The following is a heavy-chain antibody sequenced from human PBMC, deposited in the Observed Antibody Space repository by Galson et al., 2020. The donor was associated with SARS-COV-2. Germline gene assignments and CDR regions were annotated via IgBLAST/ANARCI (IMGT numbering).Heavy chain of an antibody. V-gene: IGHV1-2*04. CDR2: INPNSGGT. CDR1: GYTFTGYY. CDR3: ARGQGRTVAAGTKFPKYGMDV. D-gene: IGHD6-13*01. J-gene: IGHJ6*02. Sequence: ASVKVSCKASGYTFTGYYMHWVRQDPGQGLEWMGWINPNSGGTNYAQKFQGWVTMTRDTSISTAYMELSRLRSDDTAVYYCARGQGRTVAAGTKFPKYGMDVWGQGTTVTVSS.